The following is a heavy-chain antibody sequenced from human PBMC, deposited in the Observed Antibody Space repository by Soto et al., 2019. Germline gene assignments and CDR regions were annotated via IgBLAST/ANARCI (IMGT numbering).Heavy chain of an antibody. CDR2: IIPIFGTA. CDR1: GGTFSSYA. D-gene: IGHD4-17*01. V-gene: IGHV1-69*13. Sequence: SVKVSCKASGGTFSSYAISWVRQAPGQGLEWMRGIIPIFGTANYAQKFQGRVTITADESTSTAYMEVSSLRSEDTAVYYCARGDYCLNARETYYQYNGLDVWGQGTTV. CDR3: ARGDYCLNARETYYQYNGLDV. J-gene: IGHJ6*01.